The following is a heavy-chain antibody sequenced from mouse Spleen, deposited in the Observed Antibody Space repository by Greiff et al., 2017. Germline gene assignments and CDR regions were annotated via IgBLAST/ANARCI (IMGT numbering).Heavy chain of an antibody. Sequence: QVQLKQSGAELVKPGASVKISCKASGYAFSSYWMNWVKQRPGKGLEWIGQIYPGDGDTNYNGKFKGKATLTADKSSSTAYMQLSSLTSEDSAVYFCARRVLRSYYFDYWGQGTTLTVSS. CDR1: GYAFSSYW. V-gene: IGHV1-80*01. CDR2: IYPGDGDT. CDR3: ARRVLRSYYFDY. D-gene: IGHD1-1*01. J-gene: IGHJ2*01.